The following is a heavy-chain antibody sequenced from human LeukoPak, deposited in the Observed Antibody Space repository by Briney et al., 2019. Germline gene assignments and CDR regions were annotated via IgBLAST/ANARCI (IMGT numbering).Heavy chain of an antibody. CDR2: IKEDGSAQ. CDR3: AKDGDGYHN. D-gene: IGHD3-9*01. V-gene: IGHV3-7*01. CDR1: GFTFSRDW. Sequence: PGGSLRLSCVASGFTFSRDWMSWVRQAPGKGLEWVANIKEDGSAQYYTDSVKGRSTISRDNTKNSLYLQMNSLTAEDTAMYYCAKDGDGYHNWGQGALITVSS. J-gene: IGHJ4*02.